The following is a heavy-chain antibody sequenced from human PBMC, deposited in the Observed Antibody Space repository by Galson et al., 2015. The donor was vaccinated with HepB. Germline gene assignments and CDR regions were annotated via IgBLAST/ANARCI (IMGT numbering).Heavy chain of an antibody. D-gene: IGHD1-26*01. CDR1: GFTFSSYD. CDR3: ARGFRVGAAYYFDY. Sequence: SLRLSCAASGFTFSSYDMHWVRQATGKGLEWVSAIGTAGDPYYLGSVKGRFTTSRENAKNSLYLQMNSLRAGDTAVYYCARGFRVGAAYYFDYWGQGTLVTVSS. V-gene: IGHV3-13*05. CDR2: IGTAGDP. J-gene: IGHJ4*02.